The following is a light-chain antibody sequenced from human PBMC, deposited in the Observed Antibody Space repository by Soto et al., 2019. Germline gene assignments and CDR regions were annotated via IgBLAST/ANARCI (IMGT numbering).Light chain of an antibody. Sequence: EIVLTQFPDTLSLSPGEAATLSCRASQSVYSNYFAWYQQRPGQAPNLLIFAASTRAAGIPERFSGRGSATDFTLTISGLEPEDSAVYYCQQYGNSPYTFGQGTKLEIK. J-gene: IGKJ2*01. V-gene: IGKV3-20*01. CDR1: QSVYSNY. CDR3: QQYGNSPYT. CDR2: AAS.